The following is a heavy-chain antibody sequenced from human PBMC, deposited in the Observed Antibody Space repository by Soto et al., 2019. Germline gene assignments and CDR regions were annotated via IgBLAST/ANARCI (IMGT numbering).Heavy chain of an antibody. V-gene: IGHV3-74*01. CDR3: ATDRGRVINSDMITNGNHIVV. CDR1: GFTFSNYW. Sequence: EVQLVESGGALVQPGGSLRLSCAASGFTFSNYWMYWVRQAPGKGLVWVSRLDSEGGNTLYADSVKGRFTISRDNARHALSLQMDSVIGVDPAVYYCATDRGRVINSDMITNGNHIVVWGNGTTVTVSS. D-gene: IGHD2-21*01. CDR2: LDSEGGNT. J-gene: IGHJ6*03.